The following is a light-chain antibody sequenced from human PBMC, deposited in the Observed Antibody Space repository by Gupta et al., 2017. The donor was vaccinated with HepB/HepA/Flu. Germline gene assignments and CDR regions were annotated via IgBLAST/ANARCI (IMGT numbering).Light chain of an antibody. V-gene: IGKV1-5*03. Sequence: DIQMTQSPSTLSASVGDRVTIACRASQSISSWLAWYQQKPGTAPKLLIYRASSLESGVPSRFSGSGYGTEFTLTISSLQPDDFATYYCQQYNSFPCSFGQGTRLEIK. CDR1: QSISSW. J-gene: IGKJ2*04. CDR2: RAS. CDR3: QQYNSFPCS.